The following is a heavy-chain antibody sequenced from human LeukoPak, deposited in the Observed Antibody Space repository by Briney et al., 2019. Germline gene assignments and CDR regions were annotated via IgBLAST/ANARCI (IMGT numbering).Heavy chain of an antibody. CDR1: GVSMSPYF. CDR3: ARGRGIGAGNYFVH. CDR2: VYHSGNT. Sequence: SETPSLTCSVSGVSMSPYFWSWIRQSPGKGLEWLGYVYHSGNTKYNPSLSSRLAISVDTSNNQLSLKLTSLTAADTAVYYCARGRGIGAGNYFVHWGRGSLVTVSS. J-gene: IGHJ4*02. V-gene: IGHV4-59*01. D-gene: IGHD3-10*01.